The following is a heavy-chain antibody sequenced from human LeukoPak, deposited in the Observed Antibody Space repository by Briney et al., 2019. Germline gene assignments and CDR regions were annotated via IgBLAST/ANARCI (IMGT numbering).Heavy chain of an antibody. J-gene: IGHJ3*02. Sequence: GGSLRLSCTASGFTFSDYFVNWVRLTPGKRLEWISYISVSGNTVYYADSVRGRFSISRDLAGNSVYLQMNSLRVDDAAVYYCSRGGGSTGVFNIWGQGTLVTVSS. CDR3: SRGGGSTGVFNI. CDR2: ISVSGNTV. CDR1: GFTFSDYF. D-gene: IGHD2-15*01. V-gene: IGHV3-11*04.